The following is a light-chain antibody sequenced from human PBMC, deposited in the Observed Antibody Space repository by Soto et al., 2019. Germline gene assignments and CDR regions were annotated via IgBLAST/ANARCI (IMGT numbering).Light chain of an antibody. Sequence: EIVVTQSPATLSLSPGERATLSCRASQSVSSYLAWYQQKPGQAPRLLIYDASNRATGIPARFSGSGSGTDFTLTISSLEPEDFAVYYCQQRSNWPPMYTSGQGTKLEIK. V-gene: IGKV3-11*01. CDR3: QQRSNWPPMYT. CDR1: QSVSSY. CDR2: DAS. J-gene: IGKJ2*01.